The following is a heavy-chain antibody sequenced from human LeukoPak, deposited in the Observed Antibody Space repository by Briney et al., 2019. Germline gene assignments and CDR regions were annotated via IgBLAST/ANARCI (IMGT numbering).Heavy chain of an antibody. J-gene: IGHJ3*02. CDR1: GFTFSSYG. V-gene: IGHV3-30*03. CDR3: ARVGLLDAFDI. Sequence: GRSLRLSCAASGFTFSSYGMYWVRQAPGKGLEWVAVISYDGSNKNYPDSVKGRFTISRDNAKNSLYLQMNSLRAEDTAVYYCARVGLLDAFDIWGQGTMVTVSS. CDR2: ISYDGSNK.